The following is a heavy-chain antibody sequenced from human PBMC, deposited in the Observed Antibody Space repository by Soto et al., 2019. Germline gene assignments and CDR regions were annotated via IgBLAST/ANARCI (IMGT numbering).Heavy chain of an antibody. V-gene: IGHV4-59*01. CDR2: IYYSGST. CDR3: ATCGYYDFWSGEIKNYYMDV. Sequence: PSETLSLTCTVSGGSISSYYWSWIRQPPGKGLEWIGYIYYSGSTNYNPSLKSRVTISVDTSKNQFSLKLSSVTAADTAVYYCATCGYYDFWSGEIKNYYMDVWGKGTTVTVSS. D-gene: IGHD3-3*01. CDR1: GGSISSYY. J-gene: IGHJ6*03.